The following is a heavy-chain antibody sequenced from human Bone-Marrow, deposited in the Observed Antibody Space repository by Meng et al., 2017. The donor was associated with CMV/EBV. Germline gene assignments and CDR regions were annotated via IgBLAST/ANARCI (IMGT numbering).Heavy chain of an antibody. D-gene: IGHD2-2*02. Sequence: GESLKISCAASGITVSSNYMSWVRQAPGKGLEWVSVIYSGGSTYYADSVKGRFTISRDNSKNTLYLQMNSLRAEDTAVYYCARDTYCSSTSCYTGDYYYYYGMDVWGQGTTVTVSS. CDR3: ARDTYCSSTSCYTGDYYYYYGMDV. V-gene: IGHV3-66*02. CDR2: IYSGGST. J-gene: IGHJ6*02. CDR1: GITVSSNY.